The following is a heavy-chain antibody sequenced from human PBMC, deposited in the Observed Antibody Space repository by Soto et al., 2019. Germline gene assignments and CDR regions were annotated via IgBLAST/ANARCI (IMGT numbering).Heavy chain of an antibody. CDR2: VNPNNGRT. CDR1: GYTFTDSF. D-gene: IGHD1-1*01. Sequence: GASVKVSCKASGYTFTDSFIHWVRQAPGQGLEWMGWVNPNNGRTYYAQEFQGRVTMTSDTSISTAYMERSTLRSDDTAVYYCARDRVTVNDFKYCYCGMDVWGRGTTVTVSS. V-gene: IGHV1-2*02. J-gene: IGHJ6*02. CDR3: ARDRVTVNDFKYCYCGMDV.